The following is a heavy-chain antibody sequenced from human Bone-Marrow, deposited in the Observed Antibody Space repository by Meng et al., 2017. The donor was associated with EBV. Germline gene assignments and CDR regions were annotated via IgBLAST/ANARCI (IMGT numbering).Heavy chain of an antibody. Sequence: QGSGPGLVKPSGTLSPTCAVSGFSCVSGHWGGWVRQPPEKGLEWIVNIYHSGSTSYNPSLKSRVTISVDKSKNQFSLTVSSVTAADTAVYFCARDYYGYHYFDSWGRGTLVTVSS. CDR3: ARDYYGYHYFDS. CDR1: GFSCVSGHW. CDR2: IYHSGST. J-gene: IGHJ4*02. V-gene: IGHV4-4*02. D-gene: IGHD3-10*01.